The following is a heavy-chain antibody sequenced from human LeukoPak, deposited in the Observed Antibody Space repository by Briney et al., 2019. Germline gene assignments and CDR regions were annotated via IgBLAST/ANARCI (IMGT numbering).Heavy chain of an antibody. Sequence: SETLSLTCTVSGGSISSYYWSWIRQPPGKGLEWIGYIYYSGSTNYNPSLKSRVTISVDTSKNQFSLKLSPVTAADTAVYYCARDVGGPPAGAYYFDYWGQGTLVTVSS. CDR3: ARDVGGPPAGAYYFDY. J-gene: IGHJ4*02. CDR2: IYYSGST. V-gene: IGHV4-59*01. CDR1: GGSISSYY. D-gene: IGHD1-26*01.